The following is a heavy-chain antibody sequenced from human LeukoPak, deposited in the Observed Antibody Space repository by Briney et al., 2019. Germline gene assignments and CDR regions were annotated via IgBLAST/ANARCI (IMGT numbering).Heavy chain of an antibody. CDR1: GGSISSGDYY. D-gene: IGHD2-2*01. J-gene: IGHJ3*02. V-gene: IGHV4-30-4*01. Sequence: PSETLSLTCTVSGGSISSGDYYWSWIRQPPGKGLEWIGYIYYSGSTYYNPSLKSRVTISVDTSKNQFSLKLSSVTAADTAVYYCARGGCSSTSCYRLRAFDIWGQGTMVTVSS. CDR2: IYYSGST. CDR3: ARGGCSSTSCYRLRAFDI.